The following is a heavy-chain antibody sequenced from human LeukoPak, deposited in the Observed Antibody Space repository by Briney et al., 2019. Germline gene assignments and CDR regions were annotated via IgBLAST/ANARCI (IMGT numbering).Heavy chain of an antibody. D-gene: IGHD3-22*01. V-gene: IGHV4-30-2*01. CDR2: IYHSGST. CDR3: AVDWYYYDSSGLVFDY. J-gene: IGHJ4*02. Sequence: SQTLSLTCTVSGGSISSGGYYWSWIRQPPGKGLEWIGYIYHSGSTYYNPSLKSRVTISVDRSKNQFSLKLSSVTAADTAVYYCAVDWYYYDSSGLVFDYWGQGTLVTVSS. CDR1: GGSISSGGYY.